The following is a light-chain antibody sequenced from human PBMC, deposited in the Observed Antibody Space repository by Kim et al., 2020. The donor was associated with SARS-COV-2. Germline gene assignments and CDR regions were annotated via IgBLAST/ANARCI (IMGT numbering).Light chain of an antibody. CDR3: ATWDTSLNSML. CDR1: RSNIGNNY. J-gene: IGLJ3*02. Sequence: QSVLTQPPSVSAAPGQIVTISCSGSRSNIGNNYVSWYQQFPGTAPKLLIYDNNKRPSGIPDRFSGAKSGTSATLGITGLQSGDEAVYHCATWDTSLNSMLFGGGTKVTVL. CDR2: DNN. V-gene: IGLV1-51*01.